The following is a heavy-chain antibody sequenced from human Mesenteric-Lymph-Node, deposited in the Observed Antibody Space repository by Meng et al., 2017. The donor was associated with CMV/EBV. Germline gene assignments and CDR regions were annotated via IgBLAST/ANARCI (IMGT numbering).Heavy chain of an antibody. CDR1: TFHFPSYG. D-gene: IGHD3-3*01. J-gene: IGHJ5*02. Sequence: GESLKISCASSTFHFPSYGMHWVRQTPGKGLEWVSGISGSGGTTYYADSVKGRFTISRDNSKNTLYLQLNSLRAEDTAVYYCAKDLSNYDFWSGSLDPWGQGTLVTVSS. V-gene: IGHV3-23*01. CDR3: AKDLSNYDFWSGSLDP. CDR2: ISGSGGTT.